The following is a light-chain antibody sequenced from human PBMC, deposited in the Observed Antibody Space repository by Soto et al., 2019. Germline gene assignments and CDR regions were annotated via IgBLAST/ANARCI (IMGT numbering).Light chain of an antibody. CDR3: VSYTTSASYV. CDR1: NSDIGAYNY. V-gene: IGLV2-14*01. J-gene: IGLJ1*01. Sequence: QSVLTQPASVSGSPGQSITISCTGSNSDIGAYNYVSWYRQHPGKAPKLMIYDINNRPSGVSNRFSGSKSGNTASLTISGLQAEDEADYYCVSYTTSASYVFGTGTKVTVL. CDR2: DIN.